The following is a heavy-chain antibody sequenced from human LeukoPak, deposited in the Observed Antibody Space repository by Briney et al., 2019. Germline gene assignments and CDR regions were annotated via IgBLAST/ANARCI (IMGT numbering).Heavy chain of an antibody. D-gene: IGHD1-26*01. Sequence: QPGGSLRLSCAASGFTFSSYAMHWVRQAPGKGLEWVAVISYDGSNKYYADSVKGRFTISRDNSKNTLYLQMNSLRAEDTAVYYCARGRVSGSYGGGVFFDYWGQGTLVTVSS. V-gene: IGHV3-30-3*01. J-gene: IGHJ4*02. CDR2: ISYDGSNK. CDR1: GFTFSSYA. CDR3: ARGRVSGSYGGGVFFDY.